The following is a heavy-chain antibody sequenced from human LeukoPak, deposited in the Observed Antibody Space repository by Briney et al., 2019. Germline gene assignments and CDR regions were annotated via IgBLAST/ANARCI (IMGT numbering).Heavy chain of an antibody. Sequence: SETLSLTCTVSGDSISDYYWSWIRQPPGKGLEWIGHVSYSGSTNYNPSLRGRITMSVDTSKNQFSLKLSSVTAADTAVYYCARGRYSWNYGVVFDYRGQGTLVTVSS. CDR1: GDSISDYY. J-gene: IGHJ4*02. CDR2: VSYSGST. D-gene: IGHD1-26*01. CDR3: ARGRYSWNYGVVFDY. V-gene: IGHV4-59*01.